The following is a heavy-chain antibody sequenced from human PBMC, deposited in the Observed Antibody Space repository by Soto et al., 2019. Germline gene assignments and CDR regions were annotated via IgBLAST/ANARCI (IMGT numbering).Heavy chain of an antibody. Sequence: SETLSLTCTVSGGSISSGGYYWSWIRQHPGKGLEWIGYIYYSGSTYYNPSLKSRVTISVDTSKNQFSLKLSSVTAADTAVYYCAREYSSGWHANYYYYGMDVWGQGTTVTVSS. J-gene: IGHJ6*02. D-gene: IGHD6-19*01. V-gene: IGHV4-31*03. CDR2: IYYSGST. CDR3: AREYSSGWHANYYYYGMDV. CDR1: GGSISSGGYY.